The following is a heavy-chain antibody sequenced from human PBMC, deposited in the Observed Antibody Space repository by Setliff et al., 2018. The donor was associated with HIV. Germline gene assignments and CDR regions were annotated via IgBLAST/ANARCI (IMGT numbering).Heavy chain of an antibody. V-gene: IGHV1-46*01. CDR2: INPSGGST. Sequence: GASVKVSCKASGYTFTAYYMHWVRQAPGQGLEWMGIINPSGGSTSYAQKFQGRVTITADESTSTAYMELSSLRSEDTAVYFCARDFTYDYDSSGPGWGQGTLVTVSS. CDR3: ARDFTYDYDSSGPG. CDR1: GYTFTAYY. D-gene: IGHD3-22*01. J-gene: IGHJ4*02.